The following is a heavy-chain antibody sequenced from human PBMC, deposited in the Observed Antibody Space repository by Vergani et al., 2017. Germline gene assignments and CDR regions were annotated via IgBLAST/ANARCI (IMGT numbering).Heavy chain of an antibody. Sequence: QVQLQESGPGLVKPSETLSLTCTVSGGSISSYYWSWIRQPPGKGLEWIGYIYYSGSTNYNPSLKSRVTISVATSKNQFSLKLSSVTAADTAVYYCARDRLAYCGGDCYHNWFDPWGQGTLVTVSS. CDR2: IYYSGST. J-gene: IGHJ5*02. D-gene: IGHD2-21*02. CDR1: GGSISSYY. V-gene: IGHV4-59*01. CDR3: ARDRLAYCGGDCYHNWFDP.